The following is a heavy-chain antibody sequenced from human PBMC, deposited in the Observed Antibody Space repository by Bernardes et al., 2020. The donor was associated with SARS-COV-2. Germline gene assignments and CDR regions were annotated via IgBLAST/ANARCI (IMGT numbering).Heavy chain of an antibody. J-gene: IGHJ5*02. CDR3: ARMSTITIFGVVITNWFDP. Sequence: TLSLTCTVSGGSISSGGYYWSWIRQHPGKGLEWIGYIYYSGSTYYNPSLKSRVTISVDTSKNQFSLKLSSVTAADTAVYYCARMSTITIFGVVITNWFDPWGQGTLVTVSS. V-gene: IGHV4-31*03. CDR1: GGSISSGGYY. CDR2: IYYSGST. D-gene: IGHD3-3*01.